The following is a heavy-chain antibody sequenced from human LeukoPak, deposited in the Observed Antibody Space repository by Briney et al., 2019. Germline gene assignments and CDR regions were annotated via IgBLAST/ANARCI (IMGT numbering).Heavy chain of an antibody. J-gene: IGHJ4*02. CDR3: ARPQTSSSSPAALGY. Sequence: PGGSLRLSCAASGFTFSSYSMNWVRQAPGKGLEWISYIGSSGYTIYYSDSVKGRFTISRDNAKSSLYLQMNSLRAEDTAVYFCARPQTSSSSPAALGYWGPGLLVTVSS. V-gene: IGHV3-48*04. CDR2: IGSSGYTI. CDR1: GFTFSSYS. D-gene: IGHD6-6*01.